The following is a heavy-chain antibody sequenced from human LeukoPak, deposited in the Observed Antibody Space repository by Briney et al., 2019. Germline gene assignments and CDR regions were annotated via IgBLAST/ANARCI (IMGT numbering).Heavy chain of an antibody. CDR2: IIPILGIA. J-gene: IGHJ6*02. Sequence: GASVKVSCKASGYTFTSYGISWVRQAPGQGLEWMGRIIPILGIANYAQKFQGRVTITADKSTSTAYMELSSLRSEDTAVYYCARDLTMVRGVIIKSGVDVWGQGTTVTVSS. CDR3: ARDLTMVRGVIIKSGVDV. D-gene: IGHD3-10*01. CDR1: GYTFTSYG. V-gene: IGHV1-69*04.